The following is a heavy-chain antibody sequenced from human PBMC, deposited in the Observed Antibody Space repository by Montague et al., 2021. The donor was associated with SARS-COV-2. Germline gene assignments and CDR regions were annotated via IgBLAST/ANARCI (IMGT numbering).Heavy chain of an antibody. CDR1: GFSLTTAGMC. J-gene: IGHJ5*02. D-gene: IGHD3-9*01. V-gene: IGHV2-70*20. CDR3: ARDHYDILTGYYNWFDP. Sequence: PALVKPTQTLTLTCTFSGFSLTTAGMCVSWVRQSPGKAPEWLALINWDDDQYYSTSLKTRLTIFKDTSKNQVVLTMTNMDPVDTATYYCARDHYDILTGYYNWFDPWGQGTLVTVSS. CDR2: INWDDDQ.